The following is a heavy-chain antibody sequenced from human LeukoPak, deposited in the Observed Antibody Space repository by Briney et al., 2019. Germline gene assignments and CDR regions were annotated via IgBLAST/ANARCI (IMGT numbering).Heavy chain of an antibody. D-gene: IGHD5-18*01. Sequence: SVKVSCKASGGTFSSYAISWVRQAPGQGLEWMGGNIPIFGTANYAQKFQGRVTITTDESTSTAYMELSSLRSEDTAVYYCARGGYSYGYYFDYWGQGTLVTVSS. V-gene: IGHV1-69*05. J-gene: IGHJ4*02. CDR3: ARGGYSYGYYFDY. CDR2: NIPIFGTA. CDR1: GGTFSSYA.